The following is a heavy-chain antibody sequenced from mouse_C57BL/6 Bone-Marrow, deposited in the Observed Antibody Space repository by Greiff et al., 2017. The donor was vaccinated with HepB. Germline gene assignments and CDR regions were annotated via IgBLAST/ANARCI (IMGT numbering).Heavy chain of an antibody. J-gene: IGHJ2*01. V-gene: IGHV1-11*01. CDR1: GYTFTSYW. CDR3: GEGAFLDY. Sequence: VQLQQPGAELVKPGASVKLSCKASGYTFTSYWMHWVKQRPGQGLEWIGRIYPVSGETNYNQKFMGKATFSVDRSSSTVYMVLNSLTSEDPAVYYCGEGAFLDYWGQGTTLTVSS. CDR2: IYPVSGET.